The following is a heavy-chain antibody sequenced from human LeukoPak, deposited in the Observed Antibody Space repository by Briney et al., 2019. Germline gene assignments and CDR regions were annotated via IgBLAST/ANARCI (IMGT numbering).Heavy chain of an antibody. J-gene: IGHJ5*02. V-gene: IGHV4-34*01. Sequence: SETLSLTCAVYGGSFSDYYWSWIRQPPGKGLEWIGEINHSGSTNYNPSLKSRVTISVATSMNQFSLKLTSVTAADTAVYYCARDRAAGSDWLDPWGQGTLVTVSS. CDR3: ARDRAAGSDWLDP. CDR2: INHSGST. D-gene: IGHD3-10*01. CDR1: GGSFSDYY.